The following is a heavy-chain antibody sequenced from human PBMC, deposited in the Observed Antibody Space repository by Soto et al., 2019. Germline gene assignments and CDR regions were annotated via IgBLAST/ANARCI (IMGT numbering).Heavy chain of an antibody. V-gene: IGHV4-39*02. CDR3: ARRFNWNYSFDS. D-gene: IGHD1-7*01. CDR1: GGSICSSSYY. CDR2: IYYSGNT. J-gene: IGHJ4*03. Sequence: SETLSLTCSVSGGSICSSSYYWGWIRQPPGKGLEWIGSIYYSGNTHNNPSLKNRVTVSVDTSKNHFSLRLSSVTAADTAVYYCARRFNWNYSFDSWGQGTTVTDSS.